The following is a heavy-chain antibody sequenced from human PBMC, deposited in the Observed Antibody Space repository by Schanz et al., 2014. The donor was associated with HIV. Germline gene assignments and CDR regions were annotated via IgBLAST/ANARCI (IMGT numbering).Heavy chain of an antibody. CDR3: ARDKGDNWAGYYYYYGMDV. D-gene: IGHD1-20*01. V-gene: IGHV3-23*01. CDR2: ISISGETT. J-gene: IGHJ6*02. CDR1: GFTFSSHA. Sequence: EVQLLESGGGLVEPGESLRLSCAVSGFTFSSHAMTWVRQAPGKGLEWVSGISISGETTYYADSVKGRFTISRDNSKNTLYLQMSSLRVEDTAVYYCARDKGDNWAGYYYYYGMDVWGQGTTVIVSS.